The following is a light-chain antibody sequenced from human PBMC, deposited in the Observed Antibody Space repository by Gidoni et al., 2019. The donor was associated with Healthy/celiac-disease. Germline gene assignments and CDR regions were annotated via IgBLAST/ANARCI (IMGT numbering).Light chain of an antibody. CDR3: QVWDSSSDLQV. CDR1: NSGSKS. Sequence: SYLLSQAPSVYLAPEKTARIPCGGNNSGSKSVHWYQQKPGQAPVLVVYDDSDRPSGIPERFAGSNSGNTATLTISMVEAGDDAEYYCQVWDSSSDLQVFGGGTKLTVL. V-gene: IGLV3-21*03. CDR2: DDS. J-gene: IGLJ2*01.